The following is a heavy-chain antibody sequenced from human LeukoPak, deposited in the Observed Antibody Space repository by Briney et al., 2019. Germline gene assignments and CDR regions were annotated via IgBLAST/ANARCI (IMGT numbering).Heavy chain of an antibody. D-gene: IGHD2-15*01. CDR2: IYPGDSDT. V-gene: IGHV5-51*01. CDR3: ARHVGPYSYGMDV. J-gene: IGHJ6*02. CDR1: GYTFMRYW. Sequence: GESLKISCKASGYTFMRYWIGWVRQMPGKGLELMGIIYPGDSDTRYSPSFQGQVIISADKSISTAYLQWSSLKASDTAMYYCARHVGPYSYGMDVWGQGTTVTVSS.